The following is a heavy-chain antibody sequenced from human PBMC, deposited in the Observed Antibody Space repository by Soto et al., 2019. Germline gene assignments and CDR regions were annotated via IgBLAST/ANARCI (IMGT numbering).Heavy chain of an antibody. D-gene: IGHD4-17*01. CDR3: AKGATVTTHYQYYGMDV. CDR2: VNWDGDTT. CDR1: GFTFDDFA. V-gene: IGHV3-43D*04. J-gene: IGHJ6*02. Sequence: LSCAASGFTFDDFAMCWVRQVPGKGLEWISLVNWDGDTTFHADSVKGRFIISRDNSKNSVYLQMNSLRSEDSAMYYCAKGATVTTHYQYYGMDVWGQGTTVTAP.